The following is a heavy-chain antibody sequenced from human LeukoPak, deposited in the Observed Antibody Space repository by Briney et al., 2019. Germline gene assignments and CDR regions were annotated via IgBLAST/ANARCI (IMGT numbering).Heavy chain of an antibody. CDR2: ISYDGSNK. Sequence: EGSLRLSCAASGFTFNSYAMHWVRQAPGKGLEWVAVISYDGSNKYYADSVKGRFTISRDNSKNTLYLQMNSLRAEDTAVYYCARVFSQPYGPPDYWGQGTLVTVSS. J-gene: IGHJ4*02. CDR3: ARVFSQPYGPPDY. D-gene: IGHD1-14*01. CDR1: GFTFNSYA. V-gene: IGHV3-30-3*01.